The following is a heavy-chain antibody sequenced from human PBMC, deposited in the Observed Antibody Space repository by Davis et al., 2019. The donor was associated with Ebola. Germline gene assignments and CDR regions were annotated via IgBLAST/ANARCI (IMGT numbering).Heavy chain of an antibody. CDR1: GFTFSSYW. Sequence: GESLKIPCAASGFTFSSYWMRWVRQAPGKGLEWVANITQDGSEKYYVDSVKGRFTISRDNAKNSLYLQMNSLRAEDTAVYYCARPNSLRDIVVVPAWFDPWGQGTLVTVSS. V-gene: IGHV3-7*03. CDR2: ITQDGSEK. J-gene: IGHJ5*02. CDR3: ARPNSLRDIVVVPAWFDP. D-gene: IGHD2-2*01.